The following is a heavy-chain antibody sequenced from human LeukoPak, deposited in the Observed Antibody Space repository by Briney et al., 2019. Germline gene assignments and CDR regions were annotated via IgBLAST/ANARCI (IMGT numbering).Heavy chain of an antibody. J-gene: IGHJ4*02. V-gene: IGHV1-24*01. Sequence: ASVKVSCKVSGYTLTELSMHWVRQAPGKGLEWMGGFDPEDGETIYAQKFQGRVTMTEDTSTDTAYMELSSLRSEDTAVYYCATSGGYSYGAGDYFDYWGRGTLVTVSS. CDR2: FDPEDGET. D-gene: IGHD5-18*01. CDR1: GYTLTELS. CDR3: ATSGGYSYGAGDYFDY.